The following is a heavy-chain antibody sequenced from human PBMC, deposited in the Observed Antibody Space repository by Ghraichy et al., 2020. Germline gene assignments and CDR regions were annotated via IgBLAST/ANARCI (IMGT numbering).Heavy chain of an antibody. CDR3: ARAVTTPLGYFYYMDV. V-gene: IGHV1-18*01. Sequence: ASVKVSCKASGYTFSSYGISWVRQAPRQGHEWMGWINSHNGYTNYAQNLQGRVTMTTETSTSTAHMYLRSLRSDDTAVYYCARAVTTPLGYFYYMDVWGKGTTVTVSS. J-gene: IGHJ6*03. CDR2: INSHNGYT. D-gene: IGHD4-17*01. CDR1: GYTFSSYG.